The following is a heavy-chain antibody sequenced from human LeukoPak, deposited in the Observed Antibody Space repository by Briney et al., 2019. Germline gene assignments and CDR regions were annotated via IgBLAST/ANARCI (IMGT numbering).Heavy chain of an antibody. CDR2: ITSNGGST. CDR3: ARSKWFRYYFDY. J-gene: IGHJ4*02. D-gene: IGHD3-22*01. CDR1: TFTFSTYA. V-gene: IGHV3-64*01. Sequence: GGSLRLSCAASTFTFSTYAMHWVRQAPGKGLEYVSTITSNGGSTYYANSVKGRFTISRDNSKNTLYLQMGSLRAEDMAVYYCARSKWFRYYFDYWGQGTLVTVSS.